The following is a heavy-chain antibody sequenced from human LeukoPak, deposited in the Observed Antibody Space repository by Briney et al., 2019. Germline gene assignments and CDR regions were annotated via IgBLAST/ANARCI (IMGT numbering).Heavy chain of an antibody. CDR1: GFTFSSYW. D-gene: IGHD6-19*01. Sequence: GGSLRLSCAASGFTFSSYWMSWVRQAPGKGLEWVANIKQDGSEKYYVDSVKGRFTISRDNAKNSLYLQMNSLRAEDTAVYYCARVGGYSSGWYFYYYYGMDVWGQGTTVPVSS. J-gene: IGHJ6*02. V-gene: IGHV3-7*01. CDR3: ARVGGYSSGWYFYYYYGMDV. CDR2: IKQDGSEK.